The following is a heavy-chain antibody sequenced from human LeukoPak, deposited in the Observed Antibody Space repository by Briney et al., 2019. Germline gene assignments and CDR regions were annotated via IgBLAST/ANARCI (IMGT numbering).Heavy chain of an antibody. D-gene: IGHD3-22*01. CDR1: GGSISNYY. CDR3: ARHLNYYDSSGNAFDI. J-gene: IGHJ3*02. Sequence: SETLSLTCNVFGGSISNYYWSWIRQPPGKGLEWIGEINHSGSNKYNPSLKSRVTISVDTSKNQFSLKLSSVTAADTAVYYCARHLNYYDSSGNAFDIWGQGTMVTVSS. CDR2: INHSGSN. V-gene: IGHV4-59*08.